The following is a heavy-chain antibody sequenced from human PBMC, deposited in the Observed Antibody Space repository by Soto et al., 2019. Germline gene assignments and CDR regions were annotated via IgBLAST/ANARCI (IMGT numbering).Heavy chain of an antibody. CDR1: GFTFSSFG. V-gene: IGHV3-33*01. J-gene: IGHJ4*02. Sequence: QVQLVESGGGVVQPGRSLRLSCAASGFTFSSFGMHWVRQAPGKGLEWVALIWFDGSNKNYADSVKGRFTISRDNSKNTLSLQMNSLRAGDTAVYYCARKVGMEFDYWGQGTQVTVSS. CDR2: IWFDGSNK. CDR3: ARKVGMEFDY. D-gene: IGHD2-21*01.